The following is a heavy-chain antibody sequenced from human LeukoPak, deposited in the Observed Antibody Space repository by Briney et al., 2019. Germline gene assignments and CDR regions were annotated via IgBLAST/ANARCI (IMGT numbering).Heavy chain of an antibody. CDR3: ARVSGDTAQDAFDF. V-gene: IGHV4-59*01. D-gene: IGHD5-18*01. J-gene: IGHJ3*01. CDR2: IYYSSTT. CDR1: GGSFSSYC. Sequence: KSSETLSLTCTVSGGSFSSYCWTWVREAQGKGLERVGYIYYSSTTVYNPSLTSRVTISIDTSKNQVSLKLSSVTAADTAVYYCARVSGDTAQDAFDFWGQGTMVTVSS.